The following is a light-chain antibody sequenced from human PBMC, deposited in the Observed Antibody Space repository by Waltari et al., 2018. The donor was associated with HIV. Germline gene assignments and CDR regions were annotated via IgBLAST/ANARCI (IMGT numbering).Light chain of an antibody. CDR1: KIGSKS. Sequence: SYVLTQPPSVSVAPGQTARITCGGNKIGSKSVHWYQQKTGQAPVLVVYDDSARPSGSPERFSGSNSGNTATLTISRVEAGDEADYYCQVWDSSSDHVVFGGGTKLTVL. J-gene: IGLJ2*01. CDR2: DDS. CDR3: QVWDSSSDHVV. V-gene: IGLV3-21*02.